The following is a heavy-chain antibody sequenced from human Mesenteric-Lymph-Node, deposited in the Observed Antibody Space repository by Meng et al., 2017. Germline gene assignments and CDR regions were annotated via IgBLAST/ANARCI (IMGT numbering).Heavy chain of an antibody. CDR2: IIPIFGTA. J-gene: IGHJ4*02. Sequence: PGASVKVSCKASGGSFRSYDISWVRQAPGQGLEWMGGIIPIFGTANYAQKFQGRVTMTADASTNTACMELSGLRSEDTAVYYCAKTDIGDGYYFDYWGQGTLVTVSS. V-gene: IGHV1-69*01. CDR3: AKTDIGDGYYFDY. D-gene: IGHD1-1*01. CDR1: GGSFRSYD.